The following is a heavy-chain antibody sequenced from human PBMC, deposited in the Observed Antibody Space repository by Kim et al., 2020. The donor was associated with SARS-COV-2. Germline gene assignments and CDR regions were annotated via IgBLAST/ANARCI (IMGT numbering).Heavy chain of an antibody. CDR3: ARVKPYYYGSGSYIGWFDP. V-gene: IGHV1-18*01. J-gene: IGHJ5*02. D-gene: IGHD3-10*01. CDR2: ISAYNGNT. CDR1: GYTFTSYG. Sequence: ASVKVSCKASGYTFTSYGISWVRQAPGQGLEWMGWISAYNGNTNYAQKLQGRVTMTTDTSTSTAYMELRSLRSDDTAVYYCARVKPYYYGSGSYIGWFDPWGQGTLVTVSS.